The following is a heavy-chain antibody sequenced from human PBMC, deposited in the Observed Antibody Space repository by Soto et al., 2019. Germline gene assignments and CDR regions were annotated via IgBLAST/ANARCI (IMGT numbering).Heavy chain of an antibody. CDR3: ARPSAGAYYFDY. J-gene: IGHJ4*02. CDR1: GYSFSSYL. Sequence: PGDSLNISCTVSGYSFSSYLIGWVHQMPGKGLEWMGSIYLGDSDTRYSPSFQGQVTISADKSINTAYLQLSSLKASDTAMYYCARPSAGAYYFDYWGQGTQVTVSS. CDR2: IYLGDSDT. V-gene: IGHV5-51*07.